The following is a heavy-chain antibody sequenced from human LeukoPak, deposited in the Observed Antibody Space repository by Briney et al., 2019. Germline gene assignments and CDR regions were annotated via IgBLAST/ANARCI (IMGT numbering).Heavy chain of an antibody. CDR2: IWYDGSNK. Sequence: GGSLRLSCAASGFTFSSYGMHWVRQAPGKGLEWVAVIWYDGSNKYYADSVKGRFTISRDNSKNTLYLQMNRLSAEDTAVYYCARALRDPVAVPVDYWGQGTLVTVSS. CDR1: GFTFSSYG. V-gene: IGHV3-33*01. J-gene: IGHJ4*02. D-gene: IGHD6-19*01. CDR3: ARALRDPVAVPVDY.